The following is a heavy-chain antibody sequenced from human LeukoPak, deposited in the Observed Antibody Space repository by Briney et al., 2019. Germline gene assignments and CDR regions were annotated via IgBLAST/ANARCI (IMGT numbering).Heavy chain of an antibody. J-gene: IGHJ3*02. Sequence: SETLSLTCTVSGYSMSSGYYWGWIRQPPERGLEWIGSMYHTGSTYYNPSLKSRVTISVDTSKNQFSLKLSSVTAADTAVYYCARAPTRAYDYVWGSYRYFDAFDIWGQGTMVTVSS. CDR2: MYHTGST. D-gene: IGHD3-16*02. CDR1: GYSMSSGYY. V-gene: IGHV4-38-2*02. CDR3: ARAPTRAYDYVWGSYRYFDAFDI.